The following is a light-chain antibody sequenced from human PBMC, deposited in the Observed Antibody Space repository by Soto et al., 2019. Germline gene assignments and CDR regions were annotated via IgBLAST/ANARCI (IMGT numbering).Light chain of an antibody. CDR2: DVS. Sequence: QSALTQPASVSGSPGQSITISCTGTSSDVGGYNYVSWYQQHPGKAPKLMIYDVSNRPSGVSNRFSGSESGNTASLTISGLQAEDVADYYCSSYTSSSLYVFGTGTKVTVL. V-gene: IGLV2-14*01. CDR1: SSDVGGYNY. J-gene: IGLJ1*01. CDR3: SSYTSSSLYV.